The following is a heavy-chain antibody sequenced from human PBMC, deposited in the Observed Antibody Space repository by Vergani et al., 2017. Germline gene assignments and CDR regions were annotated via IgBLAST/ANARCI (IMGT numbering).Heavy chain of an antibody. D-gene: IGHD3-9*01. CDR3: ARGLRYFDWLCPWDY. J-gene: IGHJ4*02. CDR1: GGSVSSGSYY. Sequence: QVQLQESGPGLVKPSETLSLTCTVSGGSVSSGSYYWSWIRQPPGKGLEWIGYIYYSGSTHYNPSLKSRVPISVDTSKNQFSLKLSSVTAADTAVYYCARGLRYFDWLCPWDYWGQGTLVTVSS. CDR2: IYYSGST. V-gene: IGHV4-61*01.